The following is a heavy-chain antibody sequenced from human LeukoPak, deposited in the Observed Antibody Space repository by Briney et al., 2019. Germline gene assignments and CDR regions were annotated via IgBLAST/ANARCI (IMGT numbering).Heavy chain of an antibody. V-gene: IGHV1-46*01. Sequence: GASVKVSCKASGYTFTTYYLHWVRQAPGQGLEWMGFINPSGGSTSYAQKFQGRVTMTTDTSTSTAYMELRSLRSDDTAVYYCARSLGLRYFDWLNYYYYGMDVWGQGTTVTVSS. D-gene: IGHD3-9*01. J-gene: IGHJ6*02. CDR2: INPSGGST. CDR1: GYTFTTYY. CDR3: ARSLGLRYFDWLNYYYYGMDV.